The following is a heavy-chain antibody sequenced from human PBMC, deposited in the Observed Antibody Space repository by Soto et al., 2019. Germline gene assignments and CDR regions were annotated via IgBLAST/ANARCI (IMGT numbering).Heavy chain of an antibody. CDR2: INPNSGGT. D-gene: IGHD2-2*02. CDR3: ARDRGCSSTSCYNLPYYYYYGMDV. J-gene: IGHJ6*02. CDR1: GYTFTGYY. V-gene: IGHV1-2*04. Sequence: EASVKVSCKASGYTFTGYYMHWVRQAPGQGLEWMGWINPNSGGTNYAQKFQGWVTMTRDTSISTAYMELSRLRSDDTAVYYCARDRGCSSTSCYNLPYYYYYGMDVWGQGTTVTVSS.